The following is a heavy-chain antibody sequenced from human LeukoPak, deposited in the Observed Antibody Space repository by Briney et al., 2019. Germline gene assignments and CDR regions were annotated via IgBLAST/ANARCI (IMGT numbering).Heavy chain of an antibody. Sequence: ASVKVSCKASGYTFTSYYMHWVRQAPGQGLEWMGIINPSGGSTSYAQKFQGRVTMTRDTSTSTVYMELSSLRSEDTAVYYCARLGRGLRFLEWLLPDDYWGQGTLVTVSS. CDR2: INPSGGST. J-gene: IGHJ4*02. D-gene: IGHD3-3*01. V-gene: IGHV1-46*01. CDR1: GYTFTSYY. CDR3: ARLGRGLRFLEWLLPDDY.